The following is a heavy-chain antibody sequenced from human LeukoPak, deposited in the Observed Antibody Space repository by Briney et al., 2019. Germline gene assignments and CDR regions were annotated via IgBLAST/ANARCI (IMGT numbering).Heavy chain of an antibody. J-gene: IGHJ4*02. D-gene: IGHD3-22*01. CDR2: GNTNTGNP. CDR3: ARGQGSDYYYGYDY. Sequence: ASVKVSCKASGGAFSSSAVSWVRQAPGQGPEWMGWGNTNTGNPTYAQGFTGRFVFSLDTSVSTAYLQISSLKAEDTAVYYCARGQGSDYYYGYDYWGQGTLVTVSS. V-gene: IGHV7-4-1*02. CDR1: GGAFSSSA.